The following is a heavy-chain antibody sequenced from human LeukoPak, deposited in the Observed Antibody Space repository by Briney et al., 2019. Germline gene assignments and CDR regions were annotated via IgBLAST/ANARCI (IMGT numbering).Heavy chain of an antibody. CDR2: INPKTGVT. D-gene: IGHD4-17*01. Sequence: ASVKVSCKASGYTFTDYYLHWVQQAPGHGLEWMGWINPKTGVTKYAQNFQGRVTMTRDTSINTAYMEVSRLRSDDTAVYYRATEGGWGPTDYGDHVFWGQGTLVTVSS. CDR1: GYTFTDYY. V-gene: IGHV1-2*02. CDR3: ATEGGWGPTDYGDHVF. J-gene: IGHJ4*02.